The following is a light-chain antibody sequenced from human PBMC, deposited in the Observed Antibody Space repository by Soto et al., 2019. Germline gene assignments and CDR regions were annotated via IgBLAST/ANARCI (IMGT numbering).Light chain of an antibody. V-gene: IGKV3D-15*01. CDR2: DVS. J-gene: IGKJ5*01. CDR1: QSVSSN. CDR3: QKYNNRPPIT. Sequence: EIVITQSPATLSVSPGERATLSCRASQSVSSNLAWYQQKPGQAPRLLVYDVSNRATGIPDRFSGSGSGTEFTLTISRLQSEDFALYYCQKYNNRPPITFGQGTRLEI.